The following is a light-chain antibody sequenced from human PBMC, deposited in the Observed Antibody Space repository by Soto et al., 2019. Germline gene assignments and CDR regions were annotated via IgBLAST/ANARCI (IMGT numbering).Light chain of an antibody. CDR1: QSISSY. CDR2: DAS. Sequence: DIQMTQSPSSLSASVGDRVTITCRASQSISSYLNWYQQKPGKAPKLLIYDASNLQGGVPSRFSGSGSGTDFTLTISSLQPEDFATYYCQQSYSSPNTFGPGTKVYIK. CDR3: QQSYSSPNT. J-gene: IGKJ3*01. V-gene: IGKV1-39*01.